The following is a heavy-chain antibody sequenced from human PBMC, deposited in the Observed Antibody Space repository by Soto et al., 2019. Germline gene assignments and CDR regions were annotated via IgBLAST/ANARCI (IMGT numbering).Heavy chain of an antibody. CDR1: GGSFRRHA. D-gene: IGHD4-17*01. CDR2: IIPVFDTA. V-gene: IGHV1-69*01. J-gene: IGHJ6*02. CDR3: ARDPAPTVTTLGYGLDV. Sequence: QVQLMQSGPEVKTPGSSVKVSCRASGGSFRRHAISWVRQAPGQGLEWMGGIIPVFDTANYAPKFLGRLTVTADESKKTAYMDLTSLTSEDTAVYYCARDPAPTVTTLGYGLDVWGPGNTVTV.